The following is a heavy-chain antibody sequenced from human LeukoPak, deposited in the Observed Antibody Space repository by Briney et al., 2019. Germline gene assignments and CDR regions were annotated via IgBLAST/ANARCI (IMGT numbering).Heavy chain of an antibody. CDR3: ARVWTRGGLDY. CDR2: INAGNGNT. V-gene: IGHV1-3*01. D-gene: IGHD1-1*01. J-gene: IGHJ4*02. CDR1: GYTLSSYA. Sequence: ASVKVSCKASGYTLSSYAIHWVRQAPGQRLEWMGWINAGNGNTKYSQKFQGRVTITRATSATTAYMELSSQISEDTAVYYCARVWTRGGLDYWGQGTLVTVSS.